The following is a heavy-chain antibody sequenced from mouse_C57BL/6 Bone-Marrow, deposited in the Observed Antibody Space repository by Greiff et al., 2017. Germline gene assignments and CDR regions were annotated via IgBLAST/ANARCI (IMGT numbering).Heavy chain of an antibody. CDR3: ARWGLLCYAMDY. V-gene: IGHV1-12*01. CDR2: IYPGNGDT. CDR1: GYTFTSYS. D-gene: IGHD2-1*01. J-gene: IGHJ4*01. Sequence: LQQSGAELVRPGASVKMSCKASGYTFTSYSMHWVKQTPRQGLEWIGAIYPGNGDTSYNQKFKGKATLTVDKSSSTAYMQLSSLTSEDSAVYCCARWGLLCYAMDYWGQGTSVTVSS.